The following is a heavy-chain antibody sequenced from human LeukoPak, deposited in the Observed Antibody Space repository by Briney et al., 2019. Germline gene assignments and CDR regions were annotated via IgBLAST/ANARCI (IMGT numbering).Heavy chain of an antibody. CDR2: INSDGSST. V-gene: IGHV3-74*01. D-gene: IGHD2-2*01. CDR3: ARGGDIVVVPAAMGWSGYYFDY. CDR1: GFTFSSYW. Sequence: GGSLRLSCAASGFTFSSYWMHWVRQAPGKGLVWVSRINSDGSSTSYADSVKGRFTISRDNAKNTLYLQMNSLRAEDTAVYCCARGGDIVVVPAAMGWSGYYFDYWGQGTLVTVSS. J-gene: IGHJ4*02.